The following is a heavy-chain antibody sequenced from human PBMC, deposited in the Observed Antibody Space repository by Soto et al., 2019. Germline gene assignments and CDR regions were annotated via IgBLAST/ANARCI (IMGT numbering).Heavy chain of an antibody. D-gene: IGHD3-22*01. J-gene: IGHJ6*02. V-gene: IGHV4-39*01. Sequence: PSETLSLTCTVSGGSISSSTYYWGWIRQPPGKGLEWIGSIYYSGSTNYNPSLKSRVTISVDTSKNQFSLKLSSVTAADTAVYYCARYYYDSSDVWGQGTTVTVSS. CDR3: ARYYYDSSDV. CDR2: IYYSGST. CDR1: GGSISSSTYY.